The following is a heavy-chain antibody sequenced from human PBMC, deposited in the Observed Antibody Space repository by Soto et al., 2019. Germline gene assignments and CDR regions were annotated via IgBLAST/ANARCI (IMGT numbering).Heavy chain of an antibody. D-gene: IGHD5-18*01. Sequence: QAHLVESGGGVVQPGRSLRLSCAASGFTFTSYGMHWVRQAPGTRLEWVAVISYDGGLQHYADSVKGRFTLSRDNSKNMVRRQMNSLRAEDTAVYYCVSDRGYGHASVPYSWGQGTLVSVSS. CDR2: ISYDGGLQ. CDR1: GFTFTSYG. CDR3: VSDRGYGHASVPYS. J-gene: IGHJ4*02. V-gene: IGHV3-30*03.